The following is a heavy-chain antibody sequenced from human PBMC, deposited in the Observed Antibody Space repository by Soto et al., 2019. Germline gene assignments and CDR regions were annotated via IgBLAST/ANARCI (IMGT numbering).Heavy chain of an antibody. CDR3: ARGWEGSEYSGYDYHHGMDV. CDR2: INPSGGST. Sequence: ASVKVSCKASGYTFTSYYMHWVRQAPGQGLEWMGIINPSGGSTSYAQKFQGRVTMTRDTSTSTVYMELSSLRSEDTAVYYCARGWEGSEYSGYDYHHGMDVWGQGTTVTVSS. D-gene: IGHD5-12*01. J-gene: IGHJ6*02. CDR1: GYTFTSYY. V-gene: IGHV1-46*03.